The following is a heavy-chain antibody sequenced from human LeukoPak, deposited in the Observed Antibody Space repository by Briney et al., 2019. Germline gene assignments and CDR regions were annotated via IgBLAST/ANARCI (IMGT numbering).Heavy chain of an antibody. CDR3: VVVVEPPDSDGFDV. D-gene: IGHD1-14*01. CDR1: GFTFGNSW. J-gene: IGHJ3*01. V-gene: IGHV3-74*01. CDR2: INADGSTA. Sequence: GGSLRLSCAASGFTFGNSWVHWVRQAPGKGLVWVSLINADGSTATYADSVKGRFTFSRDNARNTLPLQMNSLTIEDTAVYYCVVVVEPPDSDGFDVWGQGTMITVSS.